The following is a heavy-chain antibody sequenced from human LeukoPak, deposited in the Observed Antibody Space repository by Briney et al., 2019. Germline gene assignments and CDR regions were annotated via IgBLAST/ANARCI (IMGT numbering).Heavy chain of an antibody. V-gene: IGHV1-2*06. CDR2: INPNSGGT. CDR3: AREPYDFWSGTTTDY. D-gene: IGHD3-3*01. J-gene: IGHJ4*02. CDR1: GYTFTGYY. Sequence: ASVKVSCKASGYTFTGYYMHWVRQAPGQGLEWMGRINPNSGGTNYAQKFQGRVTMTRDTSISTAYMELSRPRSDDTAVYYCAREPYDFWSGTTTDYWGQGTLVTVSS.